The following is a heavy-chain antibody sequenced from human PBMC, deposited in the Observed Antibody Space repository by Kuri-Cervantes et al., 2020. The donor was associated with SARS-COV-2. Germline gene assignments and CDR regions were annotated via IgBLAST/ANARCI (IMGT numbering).Heavy chain of an antibody. V-gene: IGHV4-59*01. CDR1: GGSISSYY. CDR3: ARPNSAGYGDPFDI. Sequence: SETLSLTCTVSGGSISSYYWSWIRQPPGKGLEWIGYIYYSGSTNYNPSLKSRVTISVDTSKNQFSLKLSSVTAADTAVYYCARPNSAGYGDPFDIWGQGAMVTVSS. D-gene: IGHD1-26*01. CDR2: IYYSGST. J-gene: IGHJ3*02.